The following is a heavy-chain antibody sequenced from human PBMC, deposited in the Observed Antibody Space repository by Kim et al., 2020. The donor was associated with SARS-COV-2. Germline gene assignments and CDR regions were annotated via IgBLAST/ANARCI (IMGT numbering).Heavy chain of an antibody. J-gene: IGHJ4*02. V-gene: IGHV4-59*08. D-gene: IGHD3-16*01. Sequence: SETLSLTCTVSGASISSYYWSWIRQPPGKGLEWIGFISYTGSTNYNPSLKSRVTISVDTSKNHFSLKLRSVTAADTAVYYCAKGGGAVEGRFDYWGQGTLVTVSS. CDR2: ISYTGST. CDR3: AKGGGAVEGRFDY. CDR1: GASISSYY.